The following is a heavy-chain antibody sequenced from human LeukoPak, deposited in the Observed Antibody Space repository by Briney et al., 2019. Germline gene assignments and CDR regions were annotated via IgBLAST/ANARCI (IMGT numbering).Heavy chain of an antibody. V-gene: IGHV1-69*05. J-gene: IGHJ4*02. CDR3: ARDLVAVAGTDY. Sequence: ASVKVSCKASGGTFSSYAISWVRQAPGQGLEWMGGIIPIFGTANYAQKFQGRVTITTDESTSTAYMELSSLRSEDTAVYYCARDLVAVAGTDYWGQGTLVTVSS. D-gene: IGHD6-19*01. CDR1: GGTFSSYA. CDR2: IIPIFGTA.